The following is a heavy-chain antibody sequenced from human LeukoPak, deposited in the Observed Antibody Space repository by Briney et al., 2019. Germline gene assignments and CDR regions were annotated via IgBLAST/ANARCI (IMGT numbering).Heavy chain of an antibody. CDR1: GGSFSGYY. CDR3: ARGSATVDPNGGFDP. J-gene: IGHJ5*02. D-gene: IGHD4-17*01. Sequence: SETLSPTYAVYGGSFSGYYWSWIRQPPGKGLEWIGEINHSGSTNYNPSLKSRVTISVDTSKNQFSLKLSSVTAADTAVYYCARGSATVDPNGGFDPWGQGTLVTVSS. CDR2: INHSGST. V-gene: IGHV4-34*01.